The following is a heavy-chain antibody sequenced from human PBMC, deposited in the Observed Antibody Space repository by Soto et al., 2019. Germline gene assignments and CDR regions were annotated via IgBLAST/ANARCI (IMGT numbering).Heavy chain of an antibody. J-gene: IGHJ4*02. D-gene: IGHD2-15*01. CDR1: GFTFRSDG. CDR2: ISGSGGYT. V-gene: IGHV3-23*01. CDR3: AKESGGIGGSFDY. Sequence: EVQLLESGGGLVQPGGSLRLSCAASGFTFRSDGMSWVRQAPGKGLEWVSGISGSGGYTYYADSVKGWFTISRDNSKNTLYLQIISLRAEDTAVYYCAKESGGIGGSFDYWGQGTLVTVSS.